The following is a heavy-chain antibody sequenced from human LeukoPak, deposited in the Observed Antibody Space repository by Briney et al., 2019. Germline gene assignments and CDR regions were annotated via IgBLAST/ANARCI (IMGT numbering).Heavy chain of an antibody. V-gene: IGHV3-7*03. Sequence: GGSLRLSCTASGFTFSGAWMTWVRQAPGKGLEWVANIREDGTEKNYVDSVKGRFTISRDNSKNTLYLQMNSLRAEDTAVYYCAKGDGMITFGGVIVLFDYWGQGTLVTVSS. CDR3: AKGDGMITFGGVIVLFDY. J-gene: IGHJ4*02. CDR1: GFTFSGAW. CDR2: IREDGTEK. D-gene: IGHD3-16*02.